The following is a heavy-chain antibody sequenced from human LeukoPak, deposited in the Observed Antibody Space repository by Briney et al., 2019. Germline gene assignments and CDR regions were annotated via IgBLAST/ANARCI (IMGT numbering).Heavy chain of an antibody. CDR3: ARLGAGPTYYDFWSGYSSFYFDY. CDR1: GGSTSSGNYY. V-gene: IGHV4-39*02. D-gene: IGHD3-3*01. CDR2: ISSSGNT. Sequence: SETLSLTCTVSGGSTSSGNYYWGWIRQPPGKGLEWIGGISSSGNTYYNPSLKSRITISIDTSKNHFSLKLSSVTAADTAVYYCARLGAGPTYYDFWSGYSSFYFDYWGQGTLVTVSS. J-gene: IGHJ4*02.